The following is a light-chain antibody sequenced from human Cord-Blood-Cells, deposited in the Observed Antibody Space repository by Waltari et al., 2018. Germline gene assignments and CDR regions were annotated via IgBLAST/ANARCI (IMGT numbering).Light chain of an antibody. CDR2: DVS. Sequence: QSALTQPASASGSPGQSITTSCPGTSSDVGGYNYVSCYQQHPGKAPKLMIYDVSNRPSWVSNRFSGSKSGNTASLTISGLQAEDEADYYCSSYTSSSTVVFGGGTKLTVL. V-gene: IGLV2-14*01. CDR3: SSYTSSSTVV. J-gene: IGLJ2*01. CDR1: SSDVGGYNY.